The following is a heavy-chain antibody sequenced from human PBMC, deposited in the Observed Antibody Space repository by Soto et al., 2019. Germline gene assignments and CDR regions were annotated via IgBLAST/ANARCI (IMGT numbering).Heavy chain of an antibody. V-gene: IGHV3-9*01. CDR1: GFTFDDYA. CDR2: ISWNGGNI. D-gene: IGHD6-6*01. Sequence: EVQLVESGGGLVQPGRSLRLSCAASGFTFDDYAMHWVRQAPGKGLEWVSGISWNGGNIGYADSVKGRFTISRDNAKNSLFLQMNSMRADDTALYFCAKDIYSSSSGQDYWGQGTPVTVSS. CDR3: AKDIYSSSSGQDY. J-gene: IGHJ4*02.